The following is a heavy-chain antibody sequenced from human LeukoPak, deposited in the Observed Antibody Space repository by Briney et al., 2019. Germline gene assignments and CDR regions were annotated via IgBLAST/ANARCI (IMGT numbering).Heavy chain of an antibody. CDR3: AREMRFGELYYYYYGMDV. Sequence: SVKLSCKASGGTFSSYAISWVRQAPGQGLEWMGGIIPIFGTANYAQKFQGRVTITADESTSTAYMELSSLRSEDTAVYYCAREMRFGELYYYYYGMDVWGKGTTVTVSS. CDR1: GGTFSSYA. V-gene: IGHV1-69*01. D-gene: IGHD3-10*01. CDR2: IIPIFGTA. J-gene: IGHJ6*04.